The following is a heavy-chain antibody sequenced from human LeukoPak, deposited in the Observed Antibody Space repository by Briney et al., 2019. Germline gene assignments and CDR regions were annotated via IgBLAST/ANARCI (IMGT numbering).Heavy chain of an antibody. V-gene: IGHV3-7*01. CDR3: GRFGYVAAVDS. CDR2: IEPAGSAT. J-gene: IGHJ4*02. Sequence: GGSLRLSCTASGFTFSSYWMTWVRQAPGKGLEWVANIEPAGSATYYVDSVKGRFTISRDNAKNLLYLQMNSLRAEDSAAYHCGRFGYVAAVDSWGQGALVTVSS. CDR1: GFTFSSYW. D-gene: IGHD2-15*01.